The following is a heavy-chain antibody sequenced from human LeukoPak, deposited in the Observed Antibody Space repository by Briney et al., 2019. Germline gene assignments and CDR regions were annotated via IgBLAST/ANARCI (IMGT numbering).Heavy chain of an antibody. CDR2: LSRGGETT. V-gene: IGHV3-23*01. D-gene: IGHD2-8*01. CDR3: AKEQRIRHCSEGVCMEGYYFDY. J-gene: IGHJ4*02. CDR1: GFPFNMFA. Sequence: PGESLTLSCTGSGFPFNMFAMNWVRQAPGQGLEWVSGLSRGGETTNYADSVKGRFTVSRDTSKNMAFLQMNDLRPEDTAVYYCAKEQRIRHCSEGVCMEGYYFDYWGQGSLVTVSS.